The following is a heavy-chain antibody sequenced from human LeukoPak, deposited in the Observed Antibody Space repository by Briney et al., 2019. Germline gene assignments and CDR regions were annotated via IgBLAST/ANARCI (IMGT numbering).Heavy chain of an antibody. D-gene: IGHD3-3*01. V-gene: IGHV4-59*01. Sequence: SETLSLTCTVSGGSISSYYWSWMRQPPGKGLEWIGYIYYSGSTNYNPSLKSRVTISVDTSKNQFSLKLSSVTAADTAVYYCARTTLEVFGVVILDYWGQGTLVTVSS. CDR1: GGSISSYY. CDR2: IYYSGST. CDR3: ARTTLEVFGVVILDY. J-gene: IGHJ4*02.